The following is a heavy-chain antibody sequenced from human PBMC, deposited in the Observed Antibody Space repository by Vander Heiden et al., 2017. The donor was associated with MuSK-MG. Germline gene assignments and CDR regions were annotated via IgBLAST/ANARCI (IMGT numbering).Heavy chain of an antibody. D-gene: IGHD2-15*01. Sequence: QVQLVESGGGVVQPGRSLRLSCAASGFTFSCYAMHWVRQAPGKGLEWVAVISYDGSNKYYADSVKGRFTISRDNSKNTLYLQMNSLRAEDTAVYYCAKGMDGSVVVVAAFHWGQGTLVTVSS. CDR3: AKGMDGSVVVVAAFH. CDR2: ISYDGSNK. CDR1: GFTFSCYA. J-gene: IGHJ4*02. V-gene: IGHV3-30-3*01.